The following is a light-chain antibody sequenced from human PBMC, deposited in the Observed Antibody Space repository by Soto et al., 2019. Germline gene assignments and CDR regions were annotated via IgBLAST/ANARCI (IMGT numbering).Light chain of an antibody. CDR2: EVS. J-gene: IGLJ1*01. V-gene: IGLV2-8*01. Sequence: QSVLTQPPSASGSPGQSVTISCTGTGSDVGGYNYVSWYQQHPGRAPKLMIYEVSERPSGVPDRFSGSKSGNTASLTVSGLQAEDEADYFCSSYTSSSTHYVFGTGTKVTVL. CDR1: GSDVGGYNY. CDR3: SSYTSSSTHYV.